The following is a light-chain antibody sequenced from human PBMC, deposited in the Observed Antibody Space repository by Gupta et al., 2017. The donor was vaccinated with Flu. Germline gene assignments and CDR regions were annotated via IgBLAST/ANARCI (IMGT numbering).Light chain of an antibody. CDR1: QDIKKS. CDR2: DAS. Sequence: PSSGSASVGDRVTITWQASQDIKKSLHWSQQKPGKAPGLLIYDASNLETGVPSRFSGSGSGTHFTLTISSLQPEDVGTYYCLHDSNVPLTFGGGTKVEI. V-gene: IGKV1-33*01. CDR3: LHDSNVPLT. J-gene: IGKJ4*01.